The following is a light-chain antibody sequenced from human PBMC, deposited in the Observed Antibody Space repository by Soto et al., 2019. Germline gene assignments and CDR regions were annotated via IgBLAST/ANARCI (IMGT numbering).Light chain of an antibody. V-gene: IGKV1-5*03. Sequence: DIQMTQSPSTLSASVGDRVTITCRAGQSISSWLAWYQQKPGKAPKLLIYEASSLESGVTSRFSGSGSGTEFTLTISSLQPDDFATYYCQQYNSYWTFGQGTKVDIK. CDR1: QSISSW. CDR2: EAS. CDR3: QQYNSYWT. J-gene: IGKJ1*01.